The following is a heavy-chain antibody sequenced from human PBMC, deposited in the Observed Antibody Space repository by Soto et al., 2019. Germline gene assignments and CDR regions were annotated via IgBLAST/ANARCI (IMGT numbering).Heavy chain of an antibody. D-gene: IGHD6-19*01. V-gene: IGHV1-46*01. CDR2: IDPSGGST. J-gene: IGHJ4*02. CDR1: GFILTSYY. Sequence: QVQLVQSGAEVKKAGASVKVSCKASGFILTSYYMHWVRQAPGQGLEWMGIIDPSGGSTTDAQKYQGRINMTRDTYTRTVYMELSSLRSEDTAVYYCARTEQWLVPPFDYWGQGTLVTVSS. CDR3: ARTEQWLVPPFDY.